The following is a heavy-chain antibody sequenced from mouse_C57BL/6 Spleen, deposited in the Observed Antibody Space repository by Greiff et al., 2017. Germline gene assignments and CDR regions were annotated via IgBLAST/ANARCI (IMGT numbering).Heavy chain of an antibody. CDR1: GYAFTSYW. D-gene: IGHD2-1*01. V-gene: IGHV1-80*01. CDR3: ARWGGNYVFDD. J-gene: IGHJ2*01. CDR2: IYPGDGDT. Sequence: VQLQQSGAELVKPGASVKISCKASGYAFTSYWMHWVKQRPGKGLEWIGQIYPGDGDTNYNGKFKGKATLTADKSSSTAYMQLSSLPSDDSAVYFCARWGGNYVFDDWGQGTTLTVSS.